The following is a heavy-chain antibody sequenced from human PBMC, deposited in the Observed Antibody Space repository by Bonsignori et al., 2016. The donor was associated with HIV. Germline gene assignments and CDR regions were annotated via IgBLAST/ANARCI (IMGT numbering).Heavy chain of an antibody. Sequence: QVQLQESGPGLVKPSETLSLTCAVSGFSISSGYYWGWIRQPPGKGLEWIGNIHHSGSTYYSSSLKSRVTISVDTSKNQFSLRLTSVTAADTAVYFCARDAVGVTAFDYWGQGTLVTVSS. J-gene: IGHJ4*02. CDR2: IHHSGST. V-gene: IGHV4-38-2*02. CDR1: GFSISSGYY. CDR3: ARDAVGVTAFDY. D-gene: IGHD1-26*01.